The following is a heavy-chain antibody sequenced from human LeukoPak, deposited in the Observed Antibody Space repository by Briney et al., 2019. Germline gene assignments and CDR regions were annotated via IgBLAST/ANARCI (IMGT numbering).Heavy chain of an antibody. CDR3: ARPPLGITGTTTLDY. D-gene: IGHD1-7*01. J-gene: IGHJ4*02. CDR1: GFTFSSYE. V-gene: IGHV3-48*03. CDR2: ISSSGSTI. Sequence: PGGSLRLSRAASGFTFSSYEMNWVRQAPGKGLDWVSYISSSGSTIYYADSVKGRFTISRDNAKNSLYLQMNSLRAEDTAVYYCARPPLGITGTTTLDYWGQGTLVTVSS.